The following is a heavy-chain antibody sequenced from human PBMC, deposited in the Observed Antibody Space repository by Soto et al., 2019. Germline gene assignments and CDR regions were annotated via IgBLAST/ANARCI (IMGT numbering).Heavy chain of an antibody. J-gene: IGHJ4*02. CDR2: IYHSGST. CDR1: SGSFSGHY. V-gene: IGHV4-34*01. CDR3: ARGSEAVAGTWYFDQ. D-gene: IGHD6-19*01. Sequence: PSETLSLTCAVYSGSFSGHYWTWIRQPPEKGLEWIGEIYHSGSTNYNPSLKSRVTMSVDTSKNQFSLKLSSVTAADTAIYYCARGSEAVAGTWYFDQWGQGILVTVSS.